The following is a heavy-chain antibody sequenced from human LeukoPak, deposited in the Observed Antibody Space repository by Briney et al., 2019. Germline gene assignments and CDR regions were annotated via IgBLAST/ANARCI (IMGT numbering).Heavy chain of an antibody. J-gene: IGHJ6*03. CDR2: ISAYNGNT. CDR1: GYTFTSYG. D-gene: IGHD3-10*01. Sequence: ASVTVSCKASGYTFTSYGISWVRQAPGQGLEWMGWISAYNGNTNYAQKLRGRVTMTTDTSTSTAYMELRSLRSDDTAVYYCERAGSGIYYYMDVWGKGATVTVSS. CDR3: ERAGSGIYYYMDV. V-gene: IGHV1-18*01.